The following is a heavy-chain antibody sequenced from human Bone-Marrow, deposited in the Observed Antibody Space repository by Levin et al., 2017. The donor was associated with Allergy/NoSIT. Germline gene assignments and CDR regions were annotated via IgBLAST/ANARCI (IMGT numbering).Heavy chain of an antibody. CDR2: ISSSSSTI. J-gene: IGHJ4*02. CDR3: ARAGSGDYFDY. D-gene: IGHD2-15*01. Sequence: PGGSLRLSCAASGFTFSSYSMNWVRQAPGKGLEWVSYISSSSSTIYYADSVKGRFTISRDNAKNSLYLQMNSLRAEDTAVYYCARAGSGDYFDYWGQGTLVTVSS. V-gene: IGHV3-48*01. CDR1: GFTFSSYS.